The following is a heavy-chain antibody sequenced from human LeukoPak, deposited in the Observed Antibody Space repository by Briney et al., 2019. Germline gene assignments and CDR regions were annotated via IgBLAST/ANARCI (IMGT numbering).Heavy chain of an antibody. CDR2: ISSSSTYI. V-gene: IGHV3-21*04. J-gene: IGHJ4*02. D-gene: IGHD6-19*01. Sequence: GGSLTLSCAASGFTFSPYSMNWVRQAPGKGLEWVSSISSSSTYIYYADSVRGRFTVSRDNAKNSLYLQMNSLRAEDTAVYYCARAAEWLVLDYWGQGTLVTVSS. CDR3: ARAAEWLVLDY. CDR1: GFTFSPYS.